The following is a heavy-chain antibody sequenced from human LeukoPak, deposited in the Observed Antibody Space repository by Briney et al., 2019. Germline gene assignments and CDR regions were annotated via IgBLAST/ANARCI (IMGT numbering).Heavy chain of an antibody. V-gene: IGHV1-2*02. Sequence: ASVKVSCKASGYTFTGYYMHWVRQAPGQGLEWMGWINPNSGGTNYAQKFQGRVTMTRDTSTSTAYMELSRLRSDDTAVYYCARGRSTTGTFFIYWGQGTLVTVSS. CDR2: INPNSGGT. CDR1: GYTFTGYY. CDR3: ARGRSTTGTFFIY. D-gene: IGHD1-1*01. J-gene: IGHJ4*02.